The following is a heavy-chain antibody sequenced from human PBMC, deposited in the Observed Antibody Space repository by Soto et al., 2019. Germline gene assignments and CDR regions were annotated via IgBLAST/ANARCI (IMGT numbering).Heavy chain of an antibody. CDR2: IYYSGST. J-gene: IGHJ5*02. CDR1: CGSIISGDYY. V-gene: IGHV4-30-4*01. D-gene: IGHD3-3*01. Sequence: PSETLSLTCTVSCGSIISGDYYWSWIRQPPGKGLEWIGYIYYSGSTYYNPSLKSRVTISVDTSKNQFSLKLSSVTAADTAVYYCARIQVDYDFWSGYNYPNNWFDPWGQGTLVTVSS. CDR3: ARIQVDYDFWSGYNYPNNWFDP.